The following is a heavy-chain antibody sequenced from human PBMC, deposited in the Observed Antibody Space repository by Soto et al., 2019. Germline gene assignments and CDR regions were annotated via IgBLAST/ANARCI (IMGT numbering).Heavy chain of an antibody. CDR2: ITWHGDST. D-gene: IGHD4-17*01. V-gene: IGHV3-20*04. J-gene: IGHJ4*02. Sequence: EVHLVESGGSVVRPGGSLRLSCAASGFTFDDYALSWVRQGPGKGLEWVSHITWHGDSTTYAESVRGRFTISRDNAKNSQSLQMNSLRAEDTALYYCARAARYGDYQRHFDCWGQGTLVTVSS. CDR1: GFTFDDYA. CDR3: ARAARYGDYQRHFDC.